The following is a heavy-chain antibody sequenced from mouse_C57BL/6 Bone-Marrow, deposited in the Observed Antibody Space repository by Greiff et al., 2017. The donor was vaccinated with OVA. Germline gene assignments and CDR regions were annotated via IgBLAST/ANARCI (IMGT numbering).Heavy chain of an antibody. V-gene: IGHV1-54*01. D-gene: IGHD2-13*01. Sequence: QVQLQQSGVELVRPGTSVKVSCKASGYAFTNYLIEWVKQRPGQGLEWIGVINPGSGGTNYNEKFKGKATPTADKSSSTAYMQLSSLTSEDSAVYFCARDYYYFDYWGQGTTLTVSS. CDR1: GYAFTNYL. CDR3: ARDYYYFDY. CDR2: INPGSGGT. J-gene: IGHJ2*01.